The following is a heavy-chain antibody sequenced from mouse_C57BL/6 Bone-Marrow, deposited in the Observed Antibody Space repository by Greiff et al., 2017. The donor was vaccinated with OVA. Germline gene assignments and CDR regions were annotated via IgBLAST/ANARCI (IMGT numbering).Heavy chain of an antibody. CDR3: ARKKSYWYFDV. CDR2: RYAIRANT. CDR1: GYTFTSYG. V-gene: IGHV1-81*01. J-gene: IGHJ1*03. Sequence: VQLQQSGAELARPGASVKLSCKASGYTFTSYGISWATQSTIHSVESTSHRYAIRANTYYNEKFKGKATLTADKSSSTAYMELRSLTSEDSAVYFCARKKSYWYFDVWGTGTTVTVSS.